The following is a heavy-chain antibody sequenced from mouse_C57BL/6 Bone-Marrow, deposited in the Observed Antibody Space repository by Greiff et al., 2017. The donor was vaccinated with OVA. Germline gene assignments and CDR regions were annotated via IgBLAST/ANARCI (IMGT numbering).Heavy chain of an antibody. CDR3: ARFDWFAY. Sequence: QVQLQQSGAELVMPGASVKLSCKASGYTFTSYWMHWVKQRPGQGLEWIGEIDPSDSYTNYNQKFKGKSTLTVDKSSSTAYMQLSSLTSEDSAVYYCARFDWFAYWGQGTLVTVSA. V-gene: IGHV1-69*01. CDR1: GYTFTSYW. CDR2: IDPSDSYT. J-gene: IGHJ3*01.